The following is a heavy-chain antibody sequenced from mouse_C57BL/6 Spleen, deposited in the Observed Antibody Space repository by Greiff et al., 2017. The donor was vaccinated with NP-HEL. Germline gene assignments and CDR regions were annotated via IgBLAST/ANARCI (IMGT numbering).Heavy chain of an antibody. CDR2: IYPGDGDT. J-gene: IGHJ3*01. CDR1: GYAFSSYW. Sequence: LEESGAELVKPGASVKISCKASGYAFSSYWMNWVKQRPGKGLEWIGQIYPGDGDTNYNGKFKGKATLTADKSSSTAYMQLSSLTSEDSAVYFCARTYYDYDESVWFAYWGQGTLVTVSA. V-gene: IGHV1-80*01. D-gene: IGHD2-4*01. CDR3: ARTYYDYDESVWFAY.